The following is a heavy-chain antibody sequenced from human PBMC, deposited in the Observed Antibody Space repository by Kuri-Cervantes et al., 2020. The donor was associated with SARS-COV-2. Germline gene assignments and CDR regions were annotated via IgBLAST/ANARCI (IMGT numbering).Heavy chain of an antibody. J-gene: IGHJ6*02. CDR1: GGSISSADYY. V-gene: IGHV4-30-4*01. Sequence: LRLSCTVSGGSISSADYYWSWIRQPPGKGLEWIGYIYYSGSTYYNPSLKSRITMSVDTSKNQFSLKLSSVTAADTAVYYCASCPGGLPYYYYGMDVWGQGTTVTVSS. D-gene: IGHD5-18*01. CDR2: IYYSGST. CDR3: ASCPGGLPYYYYGMDV.